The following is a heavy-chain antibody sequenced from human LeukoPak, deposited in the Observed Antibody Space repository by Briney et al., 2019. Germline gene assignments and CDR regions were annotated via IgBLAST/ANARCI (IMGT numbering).Heavy chain of an antibody. J-gene: IGHJ4*02. CDR3: ARGHASSGYYFFDY. CDR1: GFTFSSYS. D-gene: IGHD3-22*01. V-gene: IGHV3-21*01. Sequence: GGSLRLSCAASGFTFSSYSMNWVRQAPGKGLEWVASIMSSKSYIYYADSVKGRFTISRGKAKKSLYLQMTSLRAEHTAVYYCARGHASSGYYFFDYWGQGTLVTVSS. CDR2: IMSSKSYI.